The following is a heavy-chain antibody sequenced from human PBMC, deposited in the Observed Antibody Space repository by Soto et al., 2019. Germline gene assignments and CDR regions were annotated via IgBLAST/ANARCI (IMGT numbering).Heavy chain of an antibody. CDR1: GFTFSSYG. CDR3: ARDFRDCTNGVCYTWGYYYYYGMDV. CDR2: IWYDGSNK. Sequence: LRLSCAASGFTFSSYGMHWVRQAPGKGLEWVAVIWYDGSNKYYADSVKGRFTISRDNSKNTLYLQMNSLRAEDTAVYYCARDFRDCTNGVCYTWGYYYYYGMDVWGQGTTVTVSS. J-gene: IGHJ6*02. D-gene: IGHD2-8*01. V-gene: IGHV3-33*01.